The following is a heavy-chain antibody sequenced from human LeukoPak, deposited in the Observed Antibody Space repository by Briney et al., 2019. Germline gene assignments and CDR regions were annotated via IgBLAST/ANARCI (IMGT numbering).Heavy chain of an antibody. CDR2: IHTSGST. J-gene: IGHJ5*02. V-gene: IGHV4-39*07. CDR1: GGSISSSSYY. D-gene: IGHD3-22*01. CDR3: ARLSYYYDST. Sequence: SETLSLTCTVSGGSISSSSYYWGWIRQPPGKGLEWIGRIHTSGSTNQNPSLKSRVTISVDTSKNQFFLKLSSVTAADTAVYYCARLSYYYDSTWGQGTLVTVSS.